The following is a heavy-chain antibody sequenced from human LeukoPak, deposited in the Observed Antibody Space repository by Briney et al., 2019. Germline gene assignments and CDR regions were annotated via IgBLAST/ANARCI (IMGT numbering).Heavy chain of an antibody. CDR2: INPSGGST. CDR1: GYTFTSYA. D-gene: IGHD2-15*01. J-gene: IGHJ4*02. V-gene: IGHV1-46*01. CDR3: ATSESMGGYFDY. Sequence: ASVKVSCKASGYTFTSYAMHWVRQAPGQGLEWMGIINPSGGSTSYAQKFQGRVTMTRDTSTSTVYMELSSLRSEDTAVYYCATSESMGGYFDYWGQGTLVTVSS.